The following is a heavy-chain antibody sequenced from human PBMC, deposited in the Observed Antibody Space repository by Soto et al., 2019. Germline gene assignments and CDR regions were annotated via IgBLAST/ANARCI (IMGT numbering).Heavy chain of an antibody. CDR1: GFTFNNAW. J-gene: IGHJ4*02. CDR2: IKSKTDGGTT. D-gene: IGHD3-22*01. Sequence: EVQLVESGGGLVKPVGSLRLSCVASGFTFNNAWMNWVRQAPGKGLEWVGRIKSKTDGGTTDYAALVKGRFTISRDDSKTTLYLQMNGLKTEDTAVYYCTTAENYYDSSSFDYRGQGTLVTVSS. CDR3: TTAENYYDSSSFDY. V-gene: IGHV3-15*01.